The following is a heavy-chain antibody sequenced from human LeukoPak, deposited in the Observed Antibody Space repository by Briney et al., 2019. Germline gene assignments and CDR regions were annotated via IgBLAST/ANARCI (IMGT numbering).Heavy chain of an antibody. Sequence: GGSLRLSCAPSGFTFSSYGMHWVRQAPGKGLEWVAVIWYDGSKKHYADSVKDRFTISRDNSKNTLYLQMNSLRAEDTAVYYCARDESSSGWFSHDYWGQGTLVTVSS. CDR3: ARDESSSGWFSHDY. D-gene: IGHD6-19*01. V-gene: IGHV3-33*01. CDR1: GFTFSSYG. CDR2: IWYDGSKK. J-gene: IGHJ4*02.